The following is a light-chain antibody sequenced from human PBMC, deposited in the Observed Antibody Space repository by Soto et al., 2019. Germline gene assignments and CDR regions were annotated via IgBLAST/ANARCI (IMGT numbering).Light chain of an antibody. Sequence: EIVLTQSPDTLSLSPGERATLSCRASQSLSSAYLVWYQQKPGQAPRLLMFAASSRATGTPDRFSGSGSGTDFTLTVSRLEPEDVAVYYCQQYGTSPHTFGQGTKVEIK. V-gene: IGKV3-20*01. J-gene: IGKJ1*01. CDR2: AAS. CDR3: QQYGTSPHT. CDR1: QSLSSAY.